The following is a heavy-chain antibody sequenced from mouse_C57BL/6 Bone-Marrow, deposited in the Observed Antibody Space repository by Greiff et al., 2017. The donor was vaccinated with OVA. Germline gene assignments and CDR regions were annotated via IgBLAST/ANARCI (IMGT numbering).Heavy chain of an antibody. CDR2: ISDGGSYT. CDR1: GFTFSSYA. V-gene: IGHV5-4*01. CDR3: ARDPLYYYGSSPWFAY. D-gene: IGHD1-1*01. Sequence: EVMLVESGGGLVKPGGSLKLSCAASGFTFSSYAMSWVRQTPEKRLEWVATISDGGSYTYYPDNVKGRLTISRDNAKNNLYLQMSHLKSEDTAMYYCARDPLYYYGSSPWFAYWGQGTLVTVSA. J-gene: IGHJ3*01.